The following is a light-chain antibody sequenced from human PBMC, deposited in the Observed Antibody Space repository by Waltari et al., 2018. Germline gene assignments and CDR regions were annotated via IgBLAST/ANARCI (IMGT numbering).Light chain of an antibody. CDR1: TSDVGNYDL. V-gene: IGLV2-23*02. CDR3: CSYAGRGTYV. CDR2: EVN. J-gene: IGLJ1*01. Sequence: QSALTQPASVSRPPGQSITISCTGTTSDVGNYDLVSWYQQNPGKAPKLRICEVNKRPSGVSSRFSGSKSGNTASLTISGLQAEDEADYYCCSYAGRGTYVFGSGTKVTVL.